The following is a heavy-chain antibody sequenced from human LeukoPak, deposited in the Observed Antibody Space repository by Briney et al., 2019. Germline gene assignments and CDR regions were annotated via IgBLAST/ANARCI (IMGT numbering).Heavy chain of an antibody. V-gene: IGHV5-51*01. CDR1: GYSFTSYW. Sequence: GSLKISCKGSGYSFTSYWIAWVRQMPGKGLEWMGIIYPGDSDTRYSPSFQGQVTISADKSISIAYLQWNSLKASDTAIYYCARRASATEDLDYWGQGTLVTVSS. J-gene: IGHJ4*02. CDR3: ARRASATEDLDY. CDR2: IYPGDSDT.